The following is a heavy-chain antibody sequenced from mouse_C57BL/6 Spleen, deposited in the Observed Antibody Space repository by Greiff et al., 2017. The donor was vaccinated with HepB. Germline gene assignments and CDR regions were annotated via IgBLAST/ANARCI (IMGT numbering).Heavy chain of an antibody. Sequence: EVQLQQSGPELVKPGASVKMSCKASGYTFTDYNMHWVKQSHGKSLEWIGYINPNNGGTSYNQKFKGKATLTVDKSSSTAYMELRSLTSEDSAVYYCAKGWGRRGNYYAMDYWGQGTSVTVSS. J-gene: IGHJ4*01. CDR2: INPNNGGT. D-gene: IGHD2-12*01. CDR1: GYTFTDYN. V-gene: IGHV1-22*01. CDR3: AKGWGRRGNYYAMDY.